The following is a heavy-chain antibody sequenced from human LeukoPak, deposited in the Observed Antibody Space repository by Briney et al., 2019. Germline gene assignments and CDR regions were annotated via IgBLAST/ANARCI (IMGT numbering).Heavy chain of an antibody. Sequence: GGSLRLSCAASGFSFSSYGMHWVRQVPGKGLKWVAVIWYDGSNEYYADSVKGRFTISRDNSKNTLYLQMNSLRAEDTAVYYCATDYYDSSGPVDFWGQGTQVTVSS. CDR3: ATDYYDSSGPVDF. CDR2: IWYDGSNE. D-gene: IGHD3-22*01. V-gene: IGHV3-33*08. J-gene: IGHJ4*02. CDR1: GFSFSSYG.